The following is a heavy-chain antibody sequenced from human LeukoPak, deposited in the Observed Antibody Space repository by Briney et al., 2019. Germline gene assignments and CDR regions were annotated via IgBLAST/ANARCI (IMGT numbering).Heavy chain of an antibody. CDR3: ARSPPRDSDAFDI. CDR1: GYTFTSYD. V-gene: IGHV1-46*01. CDR2: IYPSGGST. J-gene: IGHJ3*02. Sequence: ASVKVSCKASGYTFTSYDINWVRQAPGQGLEWMGLIYPSGGSTRYAQKFQGRVTMTRDTSTSTVYMALSSLRSEDTAVYYCARSPPRDSDAFDIWGQGTMVTVSS. D-gene: IGHD2-15*01.